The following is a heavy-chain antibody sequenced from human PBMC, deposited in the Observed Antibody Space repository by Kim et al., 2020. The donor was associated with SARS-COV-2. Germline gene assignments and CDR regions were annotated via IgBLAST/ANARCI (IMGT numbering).Heavy chain of an antibody. CDR2: IIPILGIA. J-gene: IGHJ6*02. V-gene: IGHV1-69*04. D-gene: IGHD1-26*01. CDR1: GGTFSSYA. CDR3: ARGSLSGSYYSYYGMDV. Sequence: SVKVSCKASGGTFSSYAISWVRQAPGQGLEWMGRIIPILGIANYAQKFQGRVTITADKSTSTAYMELSSLSSEDTAVYYCARGSLSGSYYSYYGMDVWGQGTTVTVSS.